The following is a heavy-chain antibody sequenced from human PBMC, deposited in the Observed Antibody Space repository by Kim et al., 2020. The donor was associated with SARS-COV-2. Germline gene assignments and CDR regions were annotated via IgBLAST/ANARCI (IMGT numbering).Heavy chain of an antibody. J-gene: IGHJ5*02. CDR2: INSDGSST. CDR1: GFTFSSYW. D-gene: IGHD3-9*01. Sequence: GGSLRLSCAASGFTFSSYWMHWVHQAPGKGLVWVSRINSDGSSTSYADSVKDRFTISRDNAKNTLYLQMNSLRAEDTAVYYCARDGALRYFDWAPSSYNWFDPWGQGTLVTVSS. V-gene: IGHV3-74*01. CDR3: ARDGALRYFDWAPSSYNWFDP.